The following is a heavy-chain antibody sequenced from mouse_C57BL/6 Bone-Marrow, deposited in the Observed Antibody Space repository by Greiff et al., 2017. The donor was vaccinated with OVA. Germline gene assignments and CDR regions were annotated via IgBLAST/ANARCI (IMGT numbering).Heavy chain of an antibody. J-gene: IGHJ3*01. Sequence: VQLQQSGPVLVKPGASVKMSCKASGYTFTDYYMNWVKQSHGKSLEWIGVINPYNGGTSYNQKFKGKATLTVDKSSSTAYMELNSLTSEDSAVYYCARERWLLFAYWGQGTLVTVSA. CDR3: ARERWLLFAY. D-gene: IGHD2-3*01. V-gene: IGHV1-19*01. CDR2: INPYNGGT. CDR1: GYTFTDYY.